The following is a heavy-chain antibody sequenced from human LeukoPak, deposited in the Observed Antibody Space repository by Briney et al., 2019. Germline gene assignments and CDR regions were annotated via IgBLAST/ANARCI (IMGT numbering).Heavy chain of an antibody. V-gene: IGHV4-34*01. D-gene: IGHD6-13*01. J-gene: IGHJ4*02. CDR1: GGSFSGYY. CDR3: ARLVPSSS. Sequence: SETLSLTCAVYGGSFSGYYWSWIRKPPGKGLEWIGEINHSGSTNYNPSLKSRVTISVDTSKNQFSLNLSSVTAADTAVYYCARLVPSSSWAQGTLVTVSS. CDR2: INHSGST.